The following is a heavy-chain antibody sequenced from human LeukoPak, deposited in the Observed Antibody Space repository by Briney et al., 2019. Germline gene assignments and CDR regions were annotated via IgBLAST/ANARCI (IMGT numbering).Heavy chain of an antibody. Sequence: GESLKISCKGSGYSFTSYWIGWVRQMPGKGLEWMGIIYPGDSDTRYSPSFQGQVTISADKSISTAYLQWSSLKASDTAMYYCARRGSGSYGMWRAFDIWGQGTMVTVSS. D-gene: IGHD1-26*01. V-gene: IGHV5-51*01. J-gene: IGHJ3*02. CDR2: IYPGDSDT. CDR1: GYSFTSYW. CDR3: ARRGSGSYGMWRAFDI.